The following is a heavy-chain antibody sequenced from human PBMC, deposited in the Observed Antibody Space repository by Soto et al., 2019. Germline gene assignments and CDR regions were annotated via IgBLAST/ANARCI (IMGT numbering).Heavy chain of an antibody. V-gene: IGHV3-30*03. CDR1: GFSFSSHG. D-gene: IGHD3-3*01. Sequence: QVQLVESGGGVVQPGRSLRLACAASGFSFSSHGMHWVRQAPGKGLEWVAVISYDGSIEYYGDSVKGPLTISRDNSKNTLYLQMNSLRADDTAVYYCARPGRDYWSGRYYFDYWGQGTLVTVSS. J-gene: IGHJ4*02. CDR3: ARPGRDYWSGRYYFDY. CDR2: ISYDGSIE.